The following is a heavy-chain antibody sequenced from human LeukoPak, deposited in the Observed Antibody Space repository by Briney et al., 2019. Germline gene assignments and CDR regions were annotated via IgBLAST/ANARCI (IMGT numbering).Heavy chain of an antibody. CDR1: GFTFSDYY. CDR3: ASGVLRYFDWLLHPFDY. V-gene: IGHV3-11*01. D-gene: IGHD3-9*01. Sequence: GGSLRLSCTASGFTFSDYYMSWIRQAPGKGLEWVPYISSSGSTIYYADSVKGRFTISRDNAKNSLYLQMNSLRAEDTAVYYCASGVLRYFDWLLHPFDYWGQGTLVTVSS. CDR2: ISSSGSTI. J-gene: IGHJ4*02.